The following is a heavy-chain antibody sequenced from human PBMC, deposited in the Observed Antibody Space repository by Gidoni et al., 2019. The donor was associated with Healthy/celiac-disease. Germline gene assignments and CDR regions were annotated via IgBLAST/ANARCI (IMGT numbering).Heavy chain of an antibody. CDR2: IYPSGST. D-gene: IGHD4-17*01. CDR1: GGSISSGSYY. V-gene: IGHV4-61*02. CDR3: AAEDYGDYGGFDY. Sequence: QVQLQESGPGLVKPSQTLSLTCTVPGGSISSGSYYWSWFRQPAGKGLEWIGRIYPSGSTNYNPSLKSRVTISVDTSKNQFSLKLSSVTAADTAVYYCAAEDYGDYGGFDYWGQGTLVTVSS. J-gene: IGHJ4*02.